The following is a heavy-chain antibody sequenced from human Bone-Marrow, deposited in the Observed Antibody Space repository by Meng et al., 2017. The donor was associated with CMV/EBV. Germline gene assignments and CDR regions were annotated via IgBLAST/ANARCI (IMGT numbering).Heavy chain of an antibody. J-gene: IGHJ5*02. CDR3: ARELQDWFDP. CDR2: IIPILGIA. Sequence: SVKVSCKASGGTFSSYAISWVRQAPGQGLEWMGGIIPILGIANYAQKFQGRVTITADKFTSTAYMELSSLRSEDTTVYYCARELQDWFDPWGQGTLVTVSS. V-gene: IGHV1-69*10. D-gene: IGHD4-11*01. CDR1: GGTFSSYA.